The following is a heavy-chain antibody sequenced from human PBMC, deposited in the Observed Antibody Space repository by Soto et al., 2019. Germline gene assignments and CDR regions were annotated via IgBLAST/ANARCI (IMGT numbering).Heavy chain of an antibody. V-gene: IGHV5-51*01. CDR1: GYSLTSYW. D-gene: IGHD6-13*01. CDR3: TRRAGYIDY. Sequence: GESLKISCKASGYSLTSYWIGWVRQRPGKGLEWMGIVYPGDSDTRYSPSFRGQVTISVDRSTSTAYLQWSSLKASDTAMYYCTRRAGYIDYWGQGTLVTVPS. CDR2: VYPGDSDT. J-gene: IGHJ4*02.